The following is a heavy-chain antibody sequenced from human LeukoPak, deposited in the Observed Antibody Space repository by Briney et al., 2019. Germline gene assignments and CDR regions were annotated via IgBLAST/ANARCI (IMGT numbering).Heavy chain of an antibody. J-gene: IGHJ6*02. CDR2: IVVGSGNT. CDR3: ARAYLYGGSSPLSDYYYYGMDV. V-gene: IGHV1-58*01. Sequence: SVKVSCKASGFTFTSSAVQWVRQARGQRLEWIGWIVVGSGNTNYAQKFQGRVTITADESTGTAYMELSSLRSEDTAVYYCARAYLYGGSSPLSDYYYYGMDVWGQGTTVTVSS. CDR1: GFTFTSSA. D-gene: IGHD1-26*01.